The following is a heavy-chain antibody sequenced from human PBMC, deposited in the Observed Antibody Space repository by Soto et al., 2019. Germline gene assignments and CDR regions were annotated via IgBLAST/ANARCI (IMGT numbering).Heavy chain of an antibody. J-gene: IGHJ4*02. CDR3: AKDPRLPRPVYFDY. D-gene: IGHD3-16*01. V-gene: IGHV3-23*01. Sequence: EVQLLESGGGLVQPGGSLRLSCAASGFTFSSYAMSWVRQAPGKGLEWVSAISGSGCSTYYADSVKGRFTISRDNSKNTLYLQMNSLSAEHTAIYYCAKDPRLPRPVYFDYWRQGTLVRLL. CDR1: GFTFSSYA. CDR2: ISGSGCST.